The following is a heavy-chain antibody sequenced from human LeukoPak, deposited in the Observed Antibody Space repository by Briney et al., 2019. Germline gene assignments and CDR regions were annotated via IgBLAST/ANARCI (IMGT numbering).Heavy chain of an antibody. D-gene: IGHD5-18*01. CDR1: GFTFSSYA. CDR3: ASGEQLWSPWPFDY. J-gene: IGHJ4*02. Sequence: GGSLRLSCAASGFTFSSYAMSWVRQAPGKGLEWVSAISGSGGSTYYADSVKGRFTISRDNSKNTLYLQMNSLRAEGTAVYYCASGEQLWSPWPFDYWGQGTLVTVSS. V-gene: IGHV3-23*01. CDR2: ISGSGGST.